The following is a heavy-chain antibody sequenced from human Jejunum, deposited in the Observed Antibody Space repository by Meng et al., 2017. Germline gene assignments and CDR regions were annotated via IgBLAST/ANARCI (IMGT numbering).Heavy chain of an antibody. Sequence: QLQLQESGSGLVKPSQTLSLTCAVSGVSISSGHYSWSWLRQAPGKGLEWIGYIFHTGSFHYNPSLKSRVTVSLDGSKNQFSLKLSSVTAADTAVYFCARALDPGYHVEGDAFDIWGQGTLVTVSS. V-gene: IGHV4-30-2*01. CDR2: IFHTGSF. CDR1: GVSISSGHYS. J-gene: IGHJ3*02. CDR3: ARALDPGYHVEGDAFDI. D-gene: IGHD3-16*02.